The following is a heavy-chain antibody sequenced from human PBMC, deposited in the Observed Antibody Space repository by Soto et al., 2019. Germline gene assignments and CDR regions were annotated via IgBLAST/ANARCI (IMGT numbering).Heavy chain of an antibody. D-gene: IGHD3-22*01. CDR1: GFTFSDYY. CDR2: ISSSSSYT. CDR3: ARVGAWYDSSGQRGYFDY. V-gene: IGHV3-11*06. J-gene: IGHJ4*02. Sequence: GGSLRLSCAASGFTFSDYYMSWIRQAPGKGLEWVSYISSSSSYTNYADSVKGRFTISRDNAKNSLYLQMNSLRAEDTAVYYCARVGAWYDSSGQRGYFDYWGQGTLVTVSS.